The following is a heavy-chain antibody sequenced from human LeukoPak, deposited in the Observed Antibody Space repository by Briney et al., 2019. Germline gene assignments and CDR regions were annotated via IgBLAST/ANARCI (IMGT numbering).Heavy chain of an antibody. CDR1: GYTFTSYG. Sequence: ASVKVSCEASGYTFTSYGNSWVRQAPGQGLEWMGWISAYNGNTNYAQKLQGRVTMTTDTSTSTAYMELRSLRSDDTAVYYCARDHPNTAMVTFFYYYGMDVWGQGTTVTVSS. CDR2: ISAYNGNT. CDR3: ARDHPNTAMVTFFYYYGMDV. J-gene: IGHJ6*02. D-gene: IGHD5-18*01. V-gene: IGHV1-18*01.